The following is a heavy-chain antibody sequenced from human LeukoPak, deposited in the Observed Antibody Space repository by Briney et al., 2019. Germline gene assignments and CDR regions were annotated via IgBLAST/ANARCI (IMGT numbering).Heavy chain of an antibody. J-gene: IGHJ5*02. D-gene: IGHD6-19*01. CDR3: ARGSSWYSSGWYWFDP. V-gene: IGHV4-59*10. Sequence: PSETLSLTCAVYGGSFSGYYWSWIRQPPGKGLEWIGRIYTSGSTNYNPSLKSRVTMSVDTSKNQFSLKLSSVTAADTAVYYCARGSSWYSSGWYWFDPWGQGTLVTVSS. CDR2: IYTSGST. CDR1: GGSFSGYY.